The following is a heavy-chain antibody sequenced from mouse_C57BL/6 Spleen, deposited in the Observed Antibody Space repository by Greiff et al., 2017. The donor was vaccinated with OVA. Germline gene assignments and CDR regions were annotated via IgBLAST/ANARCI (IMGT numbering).Heavy chain of an antibody. Sequence: DVQLQESGPGLVKPSQSLSLTCSVTGYSITSGYYWNWIRQFPGNKLEWMGYISYDGSNNYNPSLKNRISITRDTSKNPFFLKLNSVTTEDTATYYCARDYGSRGNYYAMDYWGQGTSVTVSS. V-gene: IGHV3-6*01. D-gene: IGHD1-1*01. CDR1: GYSITSGYY. CDR2: ISYDGSN. CDR3: ARDYGSRGNYYAMDY. J-gene: IGHJ4*01.